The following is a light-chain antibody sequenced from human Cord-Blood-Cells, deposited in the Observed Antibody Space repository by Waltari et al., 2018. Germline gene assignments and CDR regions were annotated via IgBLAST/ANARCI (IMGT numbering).Light chain of an antibody. CDR1: QSISSY. CDR2: AAS. V-gene: IGKV1-39*01. Sequence: DIQMTQSPSSLSASVGDRVTITCRASQSISSYLNWYQQKPWKAPKLLIYAASSLQSGVPSRFSGSGSGTDFTLTISSLQPEEFATYYCQQSYSTPLYSFGQGTKLEI. CDR3: QQSYSTPLYS. J-gene: IGKJ2*03.